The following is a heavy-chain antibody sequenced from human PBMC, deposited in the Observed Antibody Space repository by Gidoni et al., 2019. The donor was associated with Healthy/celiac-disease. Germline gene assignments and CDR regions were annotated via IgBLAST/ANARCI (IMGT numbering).Heavy chain of an antibody. Sequence: QVQLVQSGAEVKKPGSSGKVSCKAAGGTFSSYAISWVRQAPGQGLEWMGGIIPIFGTANYAQKFQGRVTITADESTSTAYLELSRLSSEDTAVYYCARLAQLNPFDPWGQGPLVTVSS. J-gene: IGHJ5*02. D-gene: IGHD6-13*01. CDR1: GGTFSSYA. CDR2: IIPIFGTA. CDR3: ARLAQLNPFDP. V-gene: IGHV1-69*01.